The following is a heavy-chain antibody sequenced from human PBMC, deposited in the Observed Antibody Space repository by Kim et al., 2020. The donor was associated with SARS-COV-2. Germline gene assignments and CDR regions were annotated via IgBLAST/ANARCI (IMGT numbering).Heavy chain of an antibody. CDR1: GGSISSGGYY. V-gene: IGHV4-31*03. CDR3: ARAKGHSRIGLVLGEFDD. D-gene: IGHD2-8*02. Sequence: SETLSLTCTVSGGSISSGGYYWSWIRQHPGKGLEWIGYIYYSGSTYYNPSLKRRVTISVDTSKNQFSLKLSSVTAADTAVYYCARAKGHSRIGLVLGEFDDWGQGTLVTVSS. J-gene: IGHJ4*02. CDR2: IYYSGST.